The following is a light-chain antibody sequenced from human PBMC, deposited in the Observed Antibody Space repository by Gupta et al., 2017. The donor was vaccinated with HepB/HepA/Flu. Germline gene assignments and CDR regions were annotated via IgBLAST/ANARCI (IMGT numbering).Light chain of an antibody. CDR1: QRVSNNY. CDR2: GAS. V-gene: IGKV3-20*01. Sequence: IVLTQSPGTLSLSPGERVTLSSRASQRVSNNYLAWYQQKPAQAPRLLIYGASSRATGIPDRFSGSGSGTDFTLTISRLEPDDFAVYYCQQYGSSPQTFGEGTKVEIK. CDR3: QQYGSSPQT. J-gene: IGKJ1*01.